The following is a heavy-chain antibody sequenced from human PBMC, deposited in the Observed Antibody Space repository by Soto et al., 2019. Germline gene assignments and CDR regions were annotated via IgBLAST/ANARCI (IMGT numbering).Heavy chain of an antibody. CDR3: ARARAVVVPAAFQDP. D-gene: IGHD2-2*01. J-gene: IGHJ5*02. CDR1: GYTFTSYG. V-gene: IGHV1-18*04. CDR2: ISAYNGNT. Sequence: SVKVSCKASGYTFTSYGISWVRQAPGQGLEWMGWISAYNGNTNYAQKLQGRVTMTTDTSTSTAYMELRSLRSDDTAVHYCARARAVVVPAAFQDPWGQGTLVTVSS.